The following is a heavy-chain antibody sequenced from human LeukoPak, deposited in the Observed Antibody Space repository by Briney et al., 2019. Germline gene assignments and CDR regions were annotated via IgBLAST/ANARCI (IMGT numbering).Heavy chain of an antibody. CDR1: GGSFSSHY. CDR2: IHTSGST. J-gene: IGHJ3*02. D-gene: IGHD5-12*01. V-gene: IGHV4-4*07. Sequence: PSETLSLTCIVSGGSFSSHYWSCIRQSAGKGPEWFGRIHTSGSTNYNPSLRSRLTMSVDTSKNQFSLKLTSVTAADTAVYYCARDRTGYIGYEGDPFDIWGQGTMVTVSS. CDR3: ARDRTGYIGYEGDPFDI.